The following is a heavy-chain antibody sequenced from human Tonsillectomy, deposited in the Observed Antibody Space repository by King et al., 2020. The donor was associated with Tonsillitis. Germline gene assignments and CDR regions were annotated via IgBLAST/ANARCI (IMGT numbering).Heavy chain of an antibody. CDR2: ISGIGGST. V-gene: IGHV3-23*04. CDR3: AKLGGVVVTAIGY. J-gene: IGHJ4*02. CDR1: GFAFSSYA. D-gene: IGHD2-21*02. Sequence: VQLVESGGGLVQPGGSLRLSCAASGFAFSSYAMSWVRQAPGKGLEWVSVISGIGGSTFYADSGKGRFTTSGDNSKNTLYLQMNSLRAEDTAVYYCAKLGGVVVTAIGYWGQGTLVTVSS.